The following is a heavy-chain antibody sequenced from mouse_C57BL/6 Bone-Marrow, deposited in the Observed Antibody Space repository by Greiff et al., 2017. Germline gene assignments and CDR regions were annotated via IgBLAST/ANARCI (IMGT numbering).Heavy chain of an antibody. CDR2: INYDGSST. D-gene: IGHD1-1*01. CDR1: GFTFSDYY. J-gene: IGHJ4*01. Sequence: EVQRVESEGGLVQPGSSMKLSCTASGFTFSDYYMAWVRQVPEKGLEWVANINYDGSSTYYLDSLKSRFIISRENAKNILYLQMSSLKSEDTATYYCAREGSSLYAMDYWGQGTSVTVSA. V-gene: IGHV5-16*01. CDR3: AREGSSLYAMDY.